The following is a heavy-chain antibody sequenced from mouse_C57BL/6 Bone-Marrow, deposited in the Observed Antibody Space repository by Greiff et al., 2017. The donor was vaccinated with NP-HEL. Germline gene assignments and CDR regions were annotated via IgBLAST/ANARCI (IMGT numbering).Heavy chain of an antibody. CDR3: ARLRYFDV. CDR2: ISNGGGST. V-gene: IGHV5-12*01. CDR1: GFTFSDYY. Sequence: EVHLLESGGGLVQPEGSLKLSCAASGFTFSDYYMYWVRQTPEKRLEWVAYISNGGGSTYYPDTVKGRFTISRDNAKNTLYLQMSRLKSEDTAMYYCARLRYFDVWGTGTTVTVSS. J-gene: IGHJ1*03.